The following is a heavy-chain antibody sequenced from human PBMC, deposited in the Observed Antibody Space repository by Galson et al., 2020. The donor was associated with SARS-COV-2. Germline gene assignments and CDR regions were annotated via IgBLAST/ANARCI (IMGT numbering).Heavy chain of an antibody. Sequence: ASVKVSCKASGYTFTGYYMHWVRQAPGQWLEWMGWINPNSGGTNYAQKFQGRVTMTRDTSISTAYMELSRLRSDDTAVYYCARAGAGPNYYYYGMDVWGQGTTVTVSS. J-gene: IGHJ6*02. CDR3: ARAGAGPNYYYYGMDV. V-gene: IGHV1-2*02. CDR1: GYTFTGYY. D-gene: IGHD1-26*01. CDR2: INPNSGGT.